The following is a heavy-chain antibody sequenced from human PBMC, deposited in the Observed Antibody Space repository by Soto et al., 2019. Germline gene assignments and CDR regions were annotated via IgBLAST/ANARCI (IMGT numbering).Heavy chain of an antibody. V-gene: IGHV4-34*01. Sequence: SETLSLTCAAYGGSFSGYYWSWIRQPPGKGLEWIGEINHSGSTNYNPSLKSRVTISVDTSKNQFSLKLSSVTAADTAVYYCAVTYSGYDHGENYYYGMDVWGQGTTVTVSS. D-gene: IGHD5-12*01. CDR2: INHSGST. CDR3: AVTYSGYDHGENYYYGMDV. CDR1: GGSFSGYY. J-gene: IGHJ6*02.